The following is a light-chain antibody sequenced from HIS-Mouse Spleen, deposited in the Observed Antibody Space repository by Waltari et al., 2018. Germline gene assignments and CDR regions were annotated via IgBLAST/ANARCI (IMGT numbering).Light chain of an antibody. J-gene: IGKJ4*01. CDR1: QSVNSY. Sequence: EIVLTQSPATLSLSPGERDTLSCRASQSVNSYLAWYQQKPGQAPRLLLYDAPNRATGIPARFSGSGSGTDFTLTISSLEPEDFAVYYCQQRSNWLTFGGGTKVEIK. V-gene: IGKV3-11*01. CDR3: QQRSNWLT. CDR2: DAP.